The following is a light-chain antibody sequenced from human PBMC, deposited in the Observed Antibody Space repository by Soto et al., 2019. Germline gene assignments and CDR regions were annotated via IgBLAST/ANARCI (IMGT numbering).Light chain of an antibody. Sequence: EVVMTQSPATLSVSPGDGATLSCRASQNVNSNLAWYQQKPGQAPRLLIYDTSTRHTDIPFRFSGGGSGTDFTLTISSLQSEDVAFYYCQQYNNWPLTFGGGTKVEIK. CDR3: QQYNNWPLT. J-gene: IGKJ4*01. CDR2: DTS. V-gene: IGKV3-15*01. CDR1: QNVNSN.